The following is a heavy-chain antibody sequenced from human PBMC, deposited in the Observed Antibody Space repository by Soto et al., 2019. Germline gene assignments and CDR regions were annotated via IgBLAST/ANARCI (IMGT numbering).Heavy chain of an antibody. J-gene: IGHJ6*02. Sequence: SVKVSCKASGGTFSSYAISWVRQAPGQGLEWMGGIIPIFGTANYAQKFQGRVTITADESTSTAYMELSSLRSEDTAVYYCARVRDYYGSKVYYYYGMDVWGQGTTVTVSS. D-gene: IGHD3-10*01. CDR3: ARVRDYYGSKVYYYYGMDV. CDR2: IIPIFGTA. V-gene: IGHV1-69*13. CDR1: GGTFSSYA.